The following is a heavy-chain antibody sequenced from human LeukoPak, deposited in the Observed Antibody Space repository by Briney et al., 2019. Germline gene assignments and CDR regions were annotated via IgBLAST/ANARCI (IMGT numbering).Heavy chain of an antibody. CDR3: TRRRARRDGYSY. Sequence: SETLSLTCPVKGESFSSYYWSWIRQSPGTGLEWIAEIIPSGSTNYNPSLQSRVTMSVDTSKNQFYLNLTPVTDADTAVYYCTRRRARRDGYSYWGQGNLVTVSS. CDR2: IIPSGST. J-gene: IGHJ4*02. V-gene: IGHV4-34*10. CDR1: GESFSSYY. D-gene: IGHD5-24*01.